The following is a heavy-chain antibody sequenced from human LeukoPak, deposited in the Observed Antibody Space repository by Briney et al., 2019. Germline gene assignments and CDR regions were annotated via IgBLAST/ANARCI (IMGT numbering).Heavy chain of an antibody. CDR1: GFIFSSDA. CDR3: ARGAPGYCSSTSCYPVSWFDP. J-gene: IGHJ5*02. V-gene: IGHV3-23*01. CDR2: IRFSNVNT. Sequence: GGSLRLSCIASGFIFSSDALNWVRQAPGKGLEWVSAIRFSNVNTHYADSVKGRFIVSRDNSKNTLYLQMNSLRAEDTAVYYCARGAPGYCSSTSCYPVSWFDPWGQGTLVTVSS. D-gene: IGHD2-2*01.